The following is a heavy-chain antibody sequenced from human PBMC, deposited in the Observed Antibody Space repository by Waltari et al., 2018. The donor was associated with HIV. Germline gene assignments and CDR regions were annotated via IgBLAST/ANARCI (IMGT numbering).Heavy chain of an antibody. CDR3: ARAPTTSLSLIQGF. V-gene: IGHV3-30*03. CDR1: GFPFKNYG. D-gene: IGHD5-18*01. Sequence: LVESGGDVVQPGRSLGLSCSASGFPFKNYGRHWVRQTPGKGLEWVAFVSFDSSDFYYADSVKGRFTVSRDNSKNTLFLQMDSLKSEDTALYYCARAPTTSLSLIQGFWGQGTLVTVSS. CDR2: VSFDSSDF. J-gene: IGHJ4*02.